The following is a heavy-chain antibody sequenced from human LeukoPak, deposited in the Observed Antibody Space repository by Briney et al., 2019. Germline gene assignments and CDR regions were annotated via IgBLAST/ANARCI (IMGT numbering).Heavy chain of an antibody. CDR3: ARGRGLGELAVASFDS. J-gene: IGHJ4*02. D-gene: IGHD6-19*01. V-gene: IGHV3-74*03. Sequence: GSLRLSCAGSGFNFTGYWMHWVRQAPGKGLEWISRLYSDGRSLTYADSVMGRFTISRDNAKNMLYLQMNSLRAEDTAVYYCARGRGLGELAVASFDSWGQGILVTVSS. CDR2: LYSDGRSL. CDR1: GFNFTGYW.